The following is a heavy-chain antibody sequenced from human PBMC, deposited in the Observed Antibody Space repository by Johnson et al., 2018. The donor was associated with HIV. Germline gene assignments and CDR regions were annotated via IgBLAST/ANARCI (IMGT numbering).Heavy chain of an antibody. CDR3: ARSLGVVGAIGKGAFDI. CDR1: GFTFSSYA. Sequence: QMLLVESGGGVVQPGRSLRLSCAASGFTFSSYAMHWVRQAPGKGLEWVAVISYDGSNKYYADSVKGRFPISRDNSKNTLYLQMNSLRAEDTAVYYCARSLGVVGAIGKGAFDIWGQGTMVTVSS. CDR2: ISYDGSNK. D-gene: IGHD1-26*01. J-gene: IGHJ3*02. V-gene: IGHV3-30*04.